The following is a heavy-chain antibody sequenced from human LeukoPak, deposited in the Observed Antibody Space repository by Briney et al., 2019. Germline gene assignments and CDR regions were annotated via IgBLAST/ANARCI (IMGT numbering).Heavy chain of an antibody. Sequence: SETLSLTCTVSGGSTSSYYWSWIRQPPGKGLEWIGYIYYSGSTNYNPSLKSRVTISVDTSKNQFSLKLSSVTAADTAVYYCARGHGTYDSSGYTGYYFDYWGQGTLVTVSS. CDR1: GGSTSSYY. CDR3: ARGHGTYDSSGYTGYYFDY. D-gene: IGHD3-22*01. V-gene: IGHV4-59*01. CDR2: IYYSGST. J-gene: IGHJ4*02.